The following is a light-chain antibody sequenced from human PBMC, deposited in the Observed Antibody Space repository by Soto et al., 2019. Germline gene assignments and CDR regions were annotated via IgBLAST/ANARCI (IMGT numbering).Light chain of an antibody. J-gene: IGKJ5*01. CDR2: DAS. Sequence: EILLTQSPATLSLSPGERATLSCRASQSVSRYLAWYQQKPGQAPRILIYDASNRATGIPARFSGSGSGTDFTLTISSLEPEDFAVYYCQQRSSWPITFGQGTRLEIK. V-gene: IGKV3-11*01. CDR3: QQRSSWPIT. CDR1: QSVSRY.